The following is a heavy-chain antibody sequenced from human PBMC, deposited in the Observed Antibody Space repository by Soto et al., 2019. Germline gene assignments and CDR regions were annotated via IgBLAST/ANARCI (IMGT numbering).Heavy chain of an antibody. CDR3: ARVFPSAYCGGDCYSGRVDP. V-gene: IGHV1-18*01. J-gene: IGHJ5*02. Sequence: ASVKVSCKASGYTFTSYGISWVRQAPGQGLEWMGWISAYNGNTNYAQKLQGRVTMTTETSTSTAYMELRSLRSDDTAVYYCARVFPSAYCGGDCYSGRVDPWGQGTLVTVSS. CDR2: ISAYNGNT. D-gene: IGHD2-21*02. CDR1: GYTFTSYG.